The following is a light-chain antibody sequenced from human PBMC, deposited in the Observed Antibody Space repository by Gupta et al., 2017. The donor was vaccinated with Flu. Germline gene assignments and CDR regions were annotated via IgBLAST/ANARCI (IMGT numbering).Light chain of an antibody. J-gene: IGKJ1*01. Sequence: EIVMTQSPSTLSWSPGEIATLSCRARQSVSRNLAWYQQKPGQAPRLLIYGASTRANGIPARFSGSGSGTEFTLTISCRQSEDFAVYYCQHKNTWPPTFGQGTXVEIK. CDR2: GAS. V-gene: IGKV3-15*01. CDR1: QSVSRN. CDR3: QHKNTWPPT.